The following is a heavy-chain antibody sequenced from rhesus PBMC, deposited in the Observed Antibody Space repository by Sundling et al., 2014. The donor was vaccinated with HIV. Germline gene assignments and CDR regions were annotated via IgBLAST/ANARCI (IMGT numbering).Heavy chain of an antibody. Sequence: QVTLKESGPALVKPTQTLTLTCTFSGFSLSTSAMGVGWIRQPPGKALEWLASIYWDDDKYSSTSLKSRLTISKDTSKNQVVLRMTNMDPVDTATYYCARVRDYYSGNYYLYWGQGVLVTVSS. J-gene: IGHJ4*01. V-gene: IGHV2S1*01. CDR2: IYWDDDK. CDR1: GFSLSTSAMG. D-gene: IGHD3-16*01. CDR3: ARVRDYYSGNYYLY.